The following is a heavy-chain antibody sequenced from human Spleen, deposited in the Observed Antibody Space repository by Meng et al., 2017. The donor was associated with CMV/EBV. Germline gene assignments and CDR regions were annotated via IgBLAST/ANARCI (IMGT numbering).Heavy chain of an antibody. J-gene: IGHJ4*02. CDR1: GFTFSNYD. V-gene: IGHV3-30*19. Sequence: GFTFSNYDMHWVRQAPGKGLEWLAVISFDGDNKYYADSVKGRFTISRDFSRNTLLLQMNSLRLEDTAIYYCAREGDNIDMATTSLDFWGQGTLVTVSS. CDR3: AREGDNIDMATTSLDF. D-gene: IGHD5-24*01. CDR2: ISFDGDNK.